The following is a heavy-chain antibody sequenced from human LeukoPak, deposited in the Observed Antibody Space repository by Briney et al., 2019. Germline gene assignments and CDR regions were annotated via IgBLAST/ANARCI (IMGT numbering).Heavy chain of an antibody. CDR2: IIPIFGTA. J-gene: IGHJ4*02. Sequence: ASVKVSCKASGGTFSSYAISWVRQAPGQGLEWMGGIIPIFGTANYAQKFQGRVTITADESTSTAYMELRSLRSDDTAVYYCARDLDPYYYDSSGYYKFDYWGQGTLVTVSS. V-gene: IGHV1-69*13. D-gene: IGHD3-22*01. CDR3: ARDLDPYYYDSSGYYKFDY. CDR1: GGTFSSYA.